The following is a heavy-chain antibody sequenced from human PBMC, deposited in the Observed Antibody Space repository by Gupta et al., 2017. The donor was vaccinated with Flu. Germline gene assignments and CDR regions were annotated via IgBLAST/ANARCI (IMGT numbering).Heavy chain of an antibody. V-gene: IGHV3-7*01. CDR3: VRDLLGDGSGGRCYTAGFGDR. CDR2: IKQDGSEK. D-gene: IGHD2-15*01. Sequence: VRQTPGKGLEWVEKIKQDGSEKVYGDTVKGRFNISRENAKNTLYLQRNSLRDEDTAVYDGVRDLLGDGSGGRCYTAGFGDRWGRGTLVTVSS. J-gene: IGHJ2*01.